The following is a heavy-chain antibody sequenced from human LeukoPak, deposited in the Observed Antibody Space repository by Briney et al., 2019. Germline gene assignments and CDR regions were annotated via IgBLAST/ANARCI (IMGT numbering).Heavy chain of an antibody. CDR3: ARDEEKAAGSL. J-gene: IGHJ4*02. Sequence: GASVKVSCKPSGGTFGSYAISWVRQAPGQGLEWVGGIIPLFGAPLYAQKFQGRVTITADERTSTVYMDLGSLRSDDTAVYYCARDEEKAAGSLWGQGTPVIVSS. V-gene: IGHV1-69*01. CDR2: IIPLFGAP. D-gene: IGHD6-13*01. CDR1: GGTFGSYA.